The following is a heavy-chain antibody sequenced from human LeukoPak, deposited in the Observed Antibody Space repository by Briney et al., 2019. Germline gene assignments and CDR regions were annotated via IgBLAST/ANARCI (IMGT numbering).Heavy chain of an antibody. V-gene: IGHV3-23*01. CDR1: GFTFSNAW. D-gene: IGHD5-18*01. CDR2: ISGGGGST. CDR3: AKVGTAMDHFDY. J-gene: IGHJ4*02. Sequence: GGSLRLSCAASGFTFSNAWMSWVRQAPGKGLEWVSAISGGGGSTYYADSVKGRFTISRDNSKNTLYLQMNSLRAEDTAVYYCAKVGTAMDHFDYWGQGTLVTVSS.